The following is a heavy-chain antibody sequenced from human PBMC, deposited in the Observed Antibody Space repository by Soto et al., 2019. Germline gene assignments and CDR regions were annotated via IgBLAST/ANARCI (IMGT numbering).Heavy chain of an antibody. CDR3: ARDLFNCDYVGAFDI. CDR2: ISSSSSYI. D-gene: IGHD4-17*01. J-gene: IGHJ3*02. CDR1: GFTFSSYS. Sequence: EVQLVESGGGLVKPGGSLRLSCAASGFTFSSYSMNWVRQAPGKGLEWVSYISSSSSYIYYADSVKGRFTISRDNAKNSLYLQMNSLTAEDTAVYYCARDLFNCDYVGAFDIWGQGTMVTVSS. V-gene: IGHV3-21*01.